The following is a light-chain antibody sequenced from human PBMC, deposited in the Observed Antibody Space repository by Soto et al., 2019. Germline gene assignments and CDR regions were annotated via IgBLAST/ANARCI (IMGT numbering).Light chain of an antibody. CDR3: QHYNSYSLT. CDR1: QSVTDW. Sequence: DIQMTQSPSTLSASVGDRVTITCRASQSVTDWLAWYQQKPGKATKLLIYQASSLESGVPSRFSGTGSGTEFTLTISSLQPDDFATYCCQHYNSYSLTFGGGTKVEIK. V-gene: IGKV1-5*03. CDR2: QAS. J-gene: IGKJ4*01.